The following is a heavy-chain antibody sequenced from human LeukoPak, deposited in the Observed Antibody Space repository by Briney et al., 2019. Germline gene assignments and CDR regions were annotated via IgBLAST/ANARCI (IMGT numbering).Heavy chain of an antibody. J-gene: IGHJ4*02. CDR3: ARGPYYFDY. Sequence: SETLSLTCTVSGGSISSGSYYWSWIRQPAGKGLEWIGRIYTSGSTNYNPSLKSRVTISVDTSKNQFSLKLSSVTAADTAVYYCARGPYYFDYWGQGTLVTVSS. CDR1: GGSISSGSYY. V-gene: IGHV4-61*02. CDR2: IYTSGST.